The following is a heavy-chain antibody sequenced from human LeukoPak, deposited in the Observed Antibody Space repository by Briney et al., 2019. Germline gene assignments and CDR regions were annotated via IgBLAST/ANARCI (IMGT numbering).Heavy chain of an antibody. CDR3: ARVSVVPAAFDY. V-gene: IGHV4-34*01. CDR1: GGSFSGYY. CDR2: INHSGST. D-gene: IGHD2-2*01. J-gene: IGHJ4*02. Sequence: PSETLSLTCAVYGGSFSGYYWSWIRQPPGKGLEWIGEINHSGSTNYNPSLKRRVTISVDTSKNQFSLKLSSVTAADTAVYYCARVSVVPAAFDYWGQGTLVTVSS.